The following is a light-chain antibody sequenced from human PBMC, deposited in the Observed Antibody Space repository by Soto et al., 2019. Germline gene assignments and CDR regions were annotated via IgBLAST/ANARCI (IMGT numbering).Light chain of an antibody. CDR2: GAS. V-gene: IGKV3-15*01. J-gene: IGKJ5*01. CDR3: QQNHNWPLT. Sequence: EIVMTQSPDTLSAAPGEGAIFSCRASQSISTNLAWYQQKPGQAPRLLIYGASTRATGIPARFNGSGSRTEFTLTISSLQSEDFAVYYCQQNHNWPLTFGQGTRLEIK. CDR1: QSISTN.